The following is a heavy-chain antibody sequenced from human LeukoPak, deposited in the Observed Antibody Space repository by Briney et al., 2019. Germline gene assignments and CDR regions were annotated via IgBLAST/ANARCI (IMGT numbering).Heavy chain of an antibody. Sequence: ASVKVSCKASGYTFTSYGISWVRQAPGQGLEWMGWISAYNGNTNYAQKLQGRVTMATDTSTSTAYMELRSLRSDDTAVYYCARDFEYSSSWYKRSVFDYWGQGTLVIVSS. J-gene: IGHJ4*02. V-gene: IGHV1-18*01. CDR1: GYTFTSYG. D-gene: IGHD6-13*01. CDR3: ARDFEYSSSWYKRSVFDY. CDR2: ISAYNGNT.